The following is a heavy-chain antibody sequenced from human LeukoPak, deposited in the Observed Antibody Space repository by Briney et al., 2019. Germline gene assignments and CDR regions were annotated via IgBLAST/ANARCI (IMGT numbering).Heavy chain of an antibody. CDR2: TYYRSKWYN. Sequence: SQTLSLTCAISGDSVSSNSAAWNWIRQSPSRCLEWLGRTYYRSKWYNDYAVSVKSRITINPDPSKNQFSLHLKSVTPEDTAVYYCVRLVGATQDYCGKGTLVTVSS. CDR1: GDSVSSNSAA. J-gene: IGHJ4*02. CDR3: VRLVGATQDY. D-gene: IGHD1-26*01. V-gene: IGHV6-1*01.